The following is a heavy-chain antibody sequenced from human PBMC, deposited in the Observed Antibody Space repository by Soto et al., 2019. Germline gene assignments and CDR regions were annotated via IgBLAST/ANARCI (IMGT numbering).Heavy chain of an antibody. CDR3: GKGSDYVLKGTPFRKVQYYYYYMDV. J-gene: IGHJ6*03. D-gene: IGHD3-16*01. CDR2: ISYGGSNK. V-gene: IGHV3-30-3*01. Sequence: GGSLRLSCAASGFTFSSYAMHWVRQAPGKGLEWVAVISYGGSNKYYADSVKGRFTISRDNSKNTLYLQMNSLRAEDTAVYYCGKGSDYVLKGTPFRKVQYYYYYMDVWGQGTTVPVSS. CDR1: GFTFSSYA.